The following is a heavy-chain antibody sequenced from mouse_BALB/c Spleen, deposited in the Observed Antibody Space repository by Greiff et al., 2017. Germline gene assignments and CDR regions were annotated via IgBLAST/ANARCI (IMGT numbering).Heavy chain of an antibody. D-gene: IGHD2-10*02. J-gene: IGHJ3*01. CDR2: INPNNGDT. CDR3: ATSYGNLPFAY. Sequence: VQLQQSGPELVKPGASVKMSCKASGYTFTDYYMTWVKQSHGKSLEWIGDINPNNGDTFYNQKFKGKATLTVDKSSSTAYMQLNSLTSEDSAVYYCATSYGNLPFAYWGQGTLVTVSA. V-gene: IGHV1-26*01. CDR1: GYTFTDYY.